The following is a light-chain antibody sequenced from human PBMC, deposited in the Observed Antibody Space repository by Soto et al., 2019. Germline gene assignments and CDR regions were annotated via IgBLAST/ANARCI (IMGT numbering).Light chain of an antibody. V-gene: IGLV2-14*03. Sequence: QSVLTQPASVSGSPGQSITISCTGSSSDLLSAYVSWYQQLPGKPPKLLIYDVSLRPSGVSDRFSGLLSDNTASLAISGLHPEDEGDYYCASYTTRTALVFGGGTKLTVL. J-gene: IGLJ2*01. CDR2: DVS. CDR1: SSDLLSAY. CDR3: ASYTTRTALV.